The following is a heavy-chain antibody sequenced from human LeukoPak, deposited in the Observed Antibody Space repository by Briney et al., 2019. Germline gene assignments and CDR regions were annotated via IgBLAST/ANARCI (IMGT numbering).Heavy chain of an antibody. CDR1: GFTFSSYA. CDR2: VSSSGGST. J-gene: IGHJ4*02. CDR3: AKEGRKTGNTYGYEYDC. Sequence: GGSLRLSCAASGFTFSSYAKSWVRQAPGKGLEWVSAVSSSGGSTNYADYVKGQFTISRDNSKNTVYLHMNNLRAEDTAVYYCAKEGRKTGNTYGYEYDCWGQGTLVTVSS. D-gene: IGHD5-18*01. V-gene: IGHV3-23*01.